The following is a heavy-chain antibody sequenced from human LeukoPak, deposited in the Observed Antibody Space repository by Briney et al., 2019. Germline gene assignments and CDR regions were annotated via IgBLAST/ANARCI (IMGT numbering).Heavy chain of an antibody. Sequence: KPSETLSLTCAVYGGSFSGYYWSWIRQPPGKELEWIGEINHSGSTNYNPSLKSRVTIAVDKSKHQFSLNLSSVTAADTAVYYCARVLRGVILNWFDPWGQGTLVTVST. J-gene: IGHJ5*02. CDR2: INHSGST. CDR3: ARVLRGVILNWFDP. CDR1: GGSFSGYY. V-gene: IGHV4-34*01. D-gene: IGHD3-10*01.